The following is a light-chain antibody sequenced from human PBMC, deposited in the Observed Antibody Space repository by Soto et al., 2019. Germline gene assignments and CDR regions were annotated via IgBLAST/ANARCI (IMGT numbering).Light chain of an antibody. V-gene: IGKV3-11*01. Sequence: EIVLTQSPATLSLSPGERATLSCRASQSVSGYLAWYQQKPGQAPRLLIYDASNRATGIPARFSGSGSGTDFTLTISSLEPEDFAVYYCQQRSNWPLSYTFGQGTKLEIK. J-gene: IGKJ2*01. CDR1: QSVSGY. CDR3: QQRSNWPLSYT. CDR2: DAS.